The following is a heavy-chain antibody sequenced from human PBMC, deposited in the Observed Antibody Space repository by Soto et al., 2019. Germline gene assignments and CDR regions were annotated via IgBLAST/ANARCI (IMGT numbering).Heavy chain of an antibody. Sequence: QVHLQQSGPGLVKASETLSLTCAVSGGSIISAYSYWFWIRKHPGKGWEWIGYTAYSGDTYYNPSRRSRVTIAADRSVNKFSMTLKSVTAADTAVYFCARDCERSAIAPWGEGTSVTVSS. CDR3: ARDCERSAIAP. V-gene: IGHV4-31*11. CDR2: TAYSGDT. CDR1: GGSIISAYSY. J-gene: IGHJ5*02.